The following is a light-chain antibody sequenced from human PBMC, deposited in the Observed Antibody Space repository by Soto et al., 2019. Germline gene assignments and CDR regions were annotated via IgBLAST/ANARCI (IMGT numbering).Light chain of an antibody. CDR3: QNYGSSLT. Sequence: EIVMTQSPATLSVSAGERATPSCRASQSVSSNLAWYQQKPGQAPSHLIYGASTRATGTPARFSGSGSGTDSPITISRLEPEYFAVYYCQNYGSSLTFGGGTKVDIK. V-gene: IGKV3-15*01. CDR2: GAS. J-gene: IGKJ4*01. CDR1: QSVSSN.